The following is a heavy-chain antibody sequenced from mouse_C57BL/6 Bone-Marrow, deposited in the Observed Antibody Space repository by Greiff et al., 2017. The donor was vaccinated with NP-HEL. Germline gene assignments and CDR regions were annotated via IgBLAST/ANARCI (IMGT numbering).Heavy chain of an antibody. Sequence: QVQLKQSGPELVKPGASVKISCKASGYAFSSSWMNWVKQRPGKGLEWIGRIYPGDGDTNYNGKSKGKATLTADKSSSTAYMQLSSLTSEDSAVYFCARNWDGDYFDDWGQGTTLTVSS. V-gene: IGHV1-82*01. D-gene: IGHD4-1*01. J-gene: IGHJ2*01. CDR3: ARNWDGDYFDD. CDR1: GYAFSSSW. CDR2: IYPGDGDT.